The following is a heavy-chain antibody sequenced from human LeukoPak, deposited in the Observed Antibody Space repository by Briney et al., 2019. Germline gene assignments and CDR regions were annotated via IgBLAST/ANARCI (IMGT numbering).Heavy chain of an antibody. V-gene: IGHV1-8*01. CDR2: MNPNSGNT. CDR3: ARVGWGWNYVGYYYYMDV. Sequence: ASVKVSRKASGYTFTSYDINWVRQATGQGLEWMGWMNPNSGNTGYAQKFQGRVTMTRNTSISTAYMELSSLRSADTAVYYCARVGWGWNYVGYYYYMDVWGKGTTVTVSS. D-gene: IGHD1-7*01. J-gene: IGHJ6*03. CDR1: GYTFTSYD.